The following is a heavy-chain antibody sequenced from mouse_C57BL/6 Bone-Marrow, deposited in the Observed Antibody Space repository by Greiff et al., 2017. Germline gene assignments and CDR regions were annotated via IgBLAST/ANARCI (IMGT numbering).Heavy chain of an antibody. V-gene: IGHV1-52*01. CDR3: ARCGYHARWYFDV. CDR2: IDPSDSET. CDR1: GYTFTSYW. J-gene: IGHJ1*03. D-gene: IGHD2-2*01. Sequence: QVQLQQPGAELVRPGSSVKLSCKAPGYTFTSYWMHWVKQRPIQGLEWIGNIDPSDSETHYNPKFKDKATLTVDKSSSTAYMQLSSLTSEDSTVYCCARCGYHARWYFDVWGTGTTVTVSS.